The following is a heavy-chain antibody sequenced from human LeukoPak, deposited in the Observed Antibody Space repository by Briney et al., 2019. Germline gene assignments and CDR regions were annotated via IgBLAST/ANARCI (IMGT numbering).Heavy chain of an antibody. CDR3: ARDRRGLLWFGDYDVTYYFDY. CDR2: IIPIFGTA. CDR1: GGTFSSYA. D-gene: IGHD3-10*01. V-gene: IGHV1-69*05. J-gene: IGHJ4*02. Sequence: GASVKVSCKASGGTFSSYAISWVRQAPGQGLEWMGGIIPIFGTANYAQKFQGRVTITTDESTSTAYMELSSLRSEDTAVYYCARDRRGLLWFGDYDVTYYFDYWGQGTLVTVSS.